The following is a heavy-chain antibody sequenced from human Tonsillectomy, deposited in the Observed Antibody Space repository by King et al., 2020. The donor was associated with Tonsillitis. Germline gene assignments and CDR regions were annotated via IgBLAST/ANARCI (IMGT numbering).Heavy chain of an antibody. D-gene: IGHD2-15*01. CDR3: ARNLLLRTPFWGFDP. V-gene: IGHV4-30-4*01. Sequence: VQLQESGPGLVKPSQTLSLTCTVSGGSITSGDYYWNWIRQPPGKGLEWIGYIYYDGSTIYNPSLKSRLTISLDTSKNQLSLKLSSVTASDTAVYYCARNLLLRTPFWGFDPWGQGTLVTVSS. CDR2: IYYDGST. CDR1: GGSITSGDYY. J-gene: IGHJ5*02.